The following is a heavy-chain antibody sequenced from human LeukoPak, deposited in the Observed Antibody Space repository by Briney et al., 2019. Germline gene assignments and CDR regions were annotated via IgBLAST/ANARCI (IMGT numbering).Heavy chain of an antibody. V-gene: IGHV4-34*01. J-gene: IGHJ4*02. CDR3: ASRVIAAAGYYFDY. CDR1: GGSFSGYY. Sequence: PSETLSLTCAVYGGSFSGYYWSWIRQPPGKGLEWIGEINHSGSTNYNPSLKSRVTISVDTSKNQFSLKLSSVTAADTAVYYCASRVIAAAGYYFDYWGQGTLVTVSS. D-gene: IGHD6-13*01. CDR2: INHSGST.